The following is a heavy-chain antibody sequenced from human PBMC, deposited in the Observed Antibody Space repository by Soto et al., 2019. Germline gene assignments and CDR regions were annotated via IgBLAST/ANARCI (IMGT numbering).Heavy chain of an antibody. D-gene: IGHD6-13*01. CDR2: ISGSGGST. V-gene: IGHV3-23*01. J-gene: IGHJ4*02. CDR3: ANDLTAAGLYDY. CDR1: GFTFSSYA. Sequence: EVQLLESGGGLVQPGGSLRLSCAASGFTFSSYAMSWVRQAPGKGLEWVSAISGSGGSTYYADSVKGRFTISRDNSKNTLYLQMNSLRAEDTAVYYCANDLTAAGLYDYWGQGTLVTVSS.